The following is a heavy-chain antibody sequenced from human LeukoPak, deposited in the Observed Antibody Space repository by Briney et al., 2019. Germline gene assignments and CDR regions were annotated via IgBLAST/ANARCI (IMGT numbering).Heavy chain of an antibody. CDR1: GLSFSNFG. D-gene: IGHD3-10*01. Sequence: PGGSLRLSCAASGLSFSNFGMHWVRQAPGKGLEWVAFISFDGRNTHYTDSVKGRFTISRDNAKNSLYLQMNSLRAEDMAFYYCAKGYGSGSYYNPFDYWGQGTLVTVSS. CDR2: ISFDGRNT. CDR3: AKGYGSGSYYNPFDY. V-gene: IGHV3-30*02. J-gene: IGHJ4*02.